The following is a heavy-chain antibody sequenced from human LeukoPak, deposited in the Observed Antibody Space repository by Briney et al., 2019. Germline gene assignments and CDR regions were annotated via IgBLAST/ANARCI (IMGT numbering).Heavy chain of an antibody. V-gene: IGHV3-23*01. CDR3: AKPRERRGSYYFDY. J-gene: IGHJ4*02. CDR1: GFPLSSYA. D-gene: IGHD1-26*01. Sequence: PGGSLRLSCAVSGFPLSSYAMSWVRQAPGKGLEWVSATSSSDAGTYYADSVRGRFTISRDNSKNTLYLQMNSLRAEDTAVYYCAKPRERRGSYYFDYWGQGTLVTVSS. CDR2: TSSSDAGT.